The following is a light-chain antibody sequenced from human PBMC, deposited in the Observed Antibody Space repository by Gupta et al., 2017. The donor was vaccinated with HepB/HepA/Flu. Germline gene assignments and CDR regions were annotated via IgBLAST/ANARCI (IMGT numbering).Light chain of an antibody. CDR2: SVS. V-gene: IGKV3-15*01. CDR3: QQNNKWPPWT. Sequence: EIVLTQSPATLSVSPGERATLSCRASQSVNNNLAWYQKKPGQAPRLLIYSVSTRATGIPARFSGSGYGREFTLTISSRQSEDFAVYYCQQNNKWPPWTFGQGTKVEIK. J-gene: IGKJ1*01. CDR1: QSVNNN.